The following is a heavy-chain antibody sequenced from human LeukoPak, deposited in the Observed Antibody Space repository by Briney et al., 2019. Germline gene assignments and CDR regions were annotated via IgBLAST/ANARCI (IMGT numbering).Heavy chain of an antibody. V-gene: IGHV3-48*02. CDR1: GFTFSSYS. CDR3: ASSVAAPPYFDY. D-gene: IGHD6-6*01. Sequence: NPGGSLRLSCAASGFTFSSYSMNWVHQAPGKGLEWVSYISSSSSTIYYADSVKGRFTISRDNAKNSLYLQMNSLRDEDTAVYYCASSVAAPPYFDYWGQGTLVTVSS. J-gene: IGHJ4*02. CDR2: ISSSSSTI.